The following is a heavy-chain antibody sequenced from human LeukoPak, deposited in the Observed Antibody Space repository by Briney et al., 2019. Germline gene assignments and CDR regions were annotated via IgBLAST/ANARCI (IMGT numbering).Heavy chain of an antibody. V-gene: IGHV3-30*02. CDR1: SFAFSSYC. CDR2: IRYDGSNK. CDR3: AKDALGSYSSCDY. Sequence: GTLRMGYTAASFAFSSYCIHRVRQAPVNGLDWVGFIRYDGSNKYYADSVKGRFTISRDNSKNTLYLQMISLRAEDTAVYYCAKDALGSYSSCDYWGQGTLVTVSS. J-gene: IGHJ4*02. D-gene: IGHD1-26*01.